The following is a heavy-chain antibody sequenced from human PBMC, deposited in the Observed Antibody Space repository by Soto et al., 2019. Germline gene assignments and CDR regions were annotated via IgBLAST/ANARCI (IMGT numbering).Heavy chain of an antibody. CDR3: ARGEQLPPNYYYGMDV. V-gene: IGHV4-31*03. J-gene: IGHJ6*02. CDR1: GGSISSGGYY. CDR2: IYYSGST. Sequence: SETLSLTCTLSGGSISSGGYYWSWIRQHPGKGMEWIGYIYYSGSTYYNPSLKSRVTISVDTSKNQFSLQLSSVTAADTAVYYCARGEQLPPNYYYGMDVWGQGTTGTVSS. D-gene: IGHD6-6*01.